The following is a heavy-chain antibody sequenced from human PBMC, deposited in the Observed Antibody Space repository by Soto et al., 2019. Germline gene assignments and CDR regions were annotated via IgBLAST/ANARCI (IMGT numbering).Heavy chain of an antibody. CDR1: WGSISSNNW. J-gene: IGHJ4*02. V-gene: IGHV4-4*02. Sequence: SETLSLTCAVSWGSISSNNWWSWVRQPPGKGLQWIGEIYDNESTNYNPSLKSRVTMSVDKSKNQFSLKLSSVTAEDTAVYFCARVDSRWYFHTSWGRGTLVTVSS. CDR3: ARVDSRWYFHTS. CDR2: IYDNEST. D-gene: IGHD6-13*01.